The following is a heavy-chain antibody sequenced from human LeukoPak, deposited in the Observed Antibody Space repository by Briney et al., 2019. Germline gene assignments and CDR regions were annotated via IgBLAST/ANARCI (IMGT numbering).Heavy chain of an antibody. V-gene: IGHV1-2*02. D-gene: IGHD6-19*01. CDR2: INPNSGAT. CDR1: GYTFTGYY. Sequence: ASVKVSCKTSGYTFTGYYMHWVRQAPGQGLEWMGWINPNSGATNYAQRFQGRVTMTRDTSISTAYMELSRLKYDDTAVYYCARVNVGGIAVAGTGYWGQGTLVTVSS. J-gene: IGHJ4*02. CDR3: ARVNVGGIAVAGTGY.